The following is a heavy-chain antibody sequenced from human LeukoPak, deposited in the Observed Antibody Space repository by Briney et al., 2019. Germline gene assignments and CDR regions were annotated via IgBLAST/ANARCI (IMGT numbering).Heavy chain of an antibody. CDR1: GGTFSSYA. Sequence: GASVKVSCKASGGTFSSYAISWVRQAPGQGLEWMGRIIPILGIANYAQKFQGRVTITADKSTSTAYMELSSLRSEDTAVYYCARDSEPDYHEAWGQGTLGTVSS. J-gene: IGHJ5*02. V-gene: IGHV1-69*04. D-gene: IGHD1-14*01. CDR3: ARDSEPDYHEA. CDR2: IIPILGIA.